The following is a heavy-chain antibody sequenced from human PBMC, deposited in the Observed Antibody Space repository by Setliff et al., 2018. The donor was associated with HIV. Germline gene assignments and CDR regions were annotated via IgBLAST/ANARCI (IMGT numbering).Heavy chain of an antibody. CDR2: IYHSGST. J-gene: IGHJ4*02. CDR3: ARDGRMAREYYFDY. D-gene: IGHD2-8*01. CDR1: GYSISSGYY. Sequence: NPSETLSLTCAVSGYSISSGYYWGWIRQPPGKGLEWIGSIYHSGSTYYNPSLKSRVTISVDTSKNQFSLKLSSVTAADTAVYYCARDGRMAREYYFDYWGQGTLVTVSS. V-gene: IGHV4-38-2*02.